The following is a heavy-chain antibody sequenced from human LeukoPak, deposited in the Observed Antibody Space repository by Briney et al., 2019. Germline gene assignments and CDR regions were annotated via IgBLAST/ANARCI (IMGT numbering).Heavy chain of an antibody. CDR2: IYYSGST. V-gene: IGHV4-39*07. Sequence: PSETLSLTCTVSGGSISSSSYYWGWMRQPPGKGLEWIGSIYYSGSTYYNPSLKSRVTISVDTSKNQFSLKLSSVTAADTAVYYCARSPRDAFDIWGQGTMVTVSS. J-gene: IGHJ3*02. CDR1: GGSISSSSYY. CDR3: ARSPRDAFDI.